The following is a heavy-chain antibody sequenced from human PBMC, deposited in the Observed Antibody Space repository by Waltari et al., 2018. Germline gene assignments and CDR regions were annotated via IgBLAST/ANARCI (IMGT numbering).Heavy chain of an antibody. J-gene: IGHJ4*02. CDR2: IKEDGNLK. CDR3: AREGLLFGEAYYFDN. Sequence: EVHLMESGGGLVQPGGSLRLSCAASGFTFSNSWMSWVRQAPGKGLEWVANIKEDGNLKYYVDSVKGRFTISRDNAQNSLFLQMNSLRTEDTAVYYCAREGLLFGEAYYFDNWGQGTLVTVS. CDR1: GFTFSNSW. V-gene: IGHV3-7*04. D-gene: IGHD3-10*01.